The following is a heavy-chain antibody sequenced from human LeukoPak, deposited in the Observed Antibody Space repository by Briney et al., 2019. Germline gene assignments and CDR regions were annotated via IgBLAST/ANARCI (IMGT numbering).Heavy chain of an antibody. D-gene: IGHD3-10*01. CDR1: GFTFSSYS. V-gene: IGHV3-23*01. CDR2: ISGSGGST. CDR3: ATSRGVRGVLNWFDP. Sequence: LSGGSLRLSCAASGFTFSSYSMNWVRQAPGKGLEWVSAISGSGGSTYYADSVKGRFTISRDNSKNTLYLQMNSLRAEDTAVYYCATSRGVRGVLNWFDPWGQGTLVTVSS. J-gene: IGHJ5*02.